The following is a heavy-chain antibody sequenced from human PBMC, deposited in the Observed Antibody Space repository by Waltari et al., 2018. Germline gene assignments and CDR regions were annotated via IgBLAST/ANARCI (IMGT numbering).Heavy chain of an antibody. Sequence: QVQLQESGPGLVKPSETLSLTCTVSGGSISSYYWSWIRQPPGKGLEWIGYIYYSGSTNYNPSLKILVTISVDTSKNQLSLKLSSVTAADTAVHYGARHSPDSSGYYLDYWGQGTLVTVSS. CDR1: GGSISSYY. J-gene: IGHJ4*02. CDR2: IYYSGST. CDR3: ARHSPDSSGYYLDY. V-gene: IGHV4-59*08. D-gene: IGHD3-22*01.